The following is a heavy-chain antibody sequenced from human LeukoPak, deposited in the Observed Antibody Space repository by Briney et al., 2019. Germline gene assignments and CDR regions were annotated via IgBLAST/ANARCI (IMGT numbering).Heavy chain of an antibody. V-gene: IGHV1-2*02. Sequence: ASVKVSCKASGYSFTGYYMHWVRQAPGQGLEWMGWINPNSGGTNYAQKFQGRVTMTRDTSISTAYMELSRLRSDDAAVYYCARADSSGYKFDYWGQGTLVTVSS. J-gene: IGHJ4*02. CDR2: INPNSGGT. D-gene: IGHD3-22*01. CDR1: GYSFTGYY. CDR3: ARADSSGYKFDY.